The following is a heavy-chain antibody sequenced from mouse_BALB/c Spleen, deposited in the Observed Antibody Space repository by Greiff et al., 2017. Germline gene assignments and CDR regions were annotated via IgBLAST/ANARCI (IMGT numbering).Heavy chain of an antibody. V-gene: IGHV1-5*01. CDR1: GYTFTSYW. CDR3: TRGGKRYFDV. CDR2: IYPGNSDT. J-gene: IGHJ1*01. D-gene: IGHD1-1*02. Sequence: VHVKQSGTVLARPGASVKMSCKASGYTFTSYWMHWVKQRPGQGLEWSGAIYPGNSDTSYNQKFKGKAKLTAVTSTSTAYMELSSLTNYDSAVYYCTRGGKRYFDVWGAGTTVTVSS.